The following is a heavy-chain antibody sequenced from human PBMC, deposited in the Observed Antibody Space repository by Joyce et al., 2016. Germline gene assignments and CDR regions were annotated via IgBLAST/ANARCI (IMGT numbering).Heavy chain of an antibody. CDR2: ISHDGSST. V-gene: IGHV3-74*01. D-gene: IGHD3-22*01. CDR3: ARDYDFDSGTFYMGYDY. Sequence: EVQLVESVGGLVQPGGSLRLSCAASGFTFSGYYLHWVRQAPGRGLGWVSRISHDGSSTTYAGSVKGRFTVSRDNAKNTLYLQMNSLRAEDTAVYYCARDYDFDSGTFYMGYDYWGQGTLVTVSS. CDR1: GFTFSGYY. J-gene: IGHJ4*02.